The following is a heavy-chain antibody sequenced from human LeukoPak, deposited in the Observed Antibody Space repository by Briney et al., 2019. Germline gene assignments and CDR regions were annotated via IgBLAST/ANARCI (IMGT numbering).Heavy chain of an antibody. CDR3: LRGDRRDY. V-gene: IGHV3-21*01. CDR2: ISRRSTDT. CDR1: GFTFSSYS. J-gene: IGHJ4*02. Sequence: PGGSLRLSCAASGFTFSSYSIHWVRQAPGKGLDWVSSISRRSTDTYYSDSVKGRFTISRDNAKNSLYLQMDSLRVEDTAVYYCLRGDRRDYWGQGTLVTVSS.